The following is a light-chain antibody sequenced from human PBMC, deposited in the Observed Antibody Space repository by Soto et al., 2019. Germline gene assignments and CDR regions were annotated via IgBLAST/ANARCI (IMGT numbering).Light chain of an antibody. V-gene: IGLV1-51*01. CDR2: GNN. J-gene: IGLJ3*02. CDR1: NSNIGSNF. Sequence: QSVLTQAPSVSAPPGQKVSISCSGSNSNIGSNFVSWYQQLPGTVPKLVISGNNKRPSGIPDRFSGSKSGASATLGITGLQTGDEATYFCGTWDSSLYAWVFGGGTKLTVL. CDR3: GTWDSSLYAWV.